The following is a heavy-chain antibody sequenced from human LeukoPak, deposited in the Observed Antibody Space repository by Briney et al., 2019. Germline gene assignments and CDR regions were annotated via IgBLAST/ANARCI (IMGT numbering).Heavy chain of an antibody. CDR1: GFTFTIYV. CDR2: ISSKGDNT. CDR3: VRGTGY. V-gene: IGHV3-64D*06. Sequence: PGGSLRLSCSVSGFTFTIYVMHWVRQAPGKGLEYVSAISSKGDNTYYAHSVKGTYTLSRDNSKNTLYLQMSSLRADDSAVYYCVRGTGYWGQGTLVTVSS. J-gene: IGHJ4*02.